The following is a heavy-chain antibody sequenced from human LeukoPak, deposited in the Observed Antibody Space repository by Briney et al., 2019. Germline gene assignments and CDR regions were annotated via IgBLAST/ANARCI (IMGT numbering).Heavy chain of an antibody. Sequence: GGSLRLSCAASGFTFSSYSMNWVRQAPGKGLEWVSAISGSGGSTYYADSVKGRFTISRDNSKNTLYLQMNSLRAEDTAVYYCATQSDCSGGTCYFAAFDIWGQGTMVTVSS. V-gene: IGHV3-23*01. CDR3: ATQSDCSGGTCYFAAFDI. CDR1: GFTFSSYS. CDR2: ISGSGGST. D-gene: IGHD2-15*01. J-gene: IGHJ3*02.